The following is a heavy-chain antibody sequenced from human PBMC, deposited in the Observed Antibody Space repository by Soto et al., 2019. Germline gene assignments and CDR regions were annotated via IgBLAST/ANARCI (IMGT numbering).Heavy chain of an antibody. CDR3: AQWSGYYYNYYFDY. CDR2: IYWDDDK. D-gene: IGHD3-22*01. Sequence: GVGWIRQPPGKALEWLALIYWDDDKRYSPSLKSRLTITKDTSKNQVVLTMTNMDPVDTATYYCAQWSGYYYNYYFDYWGQGTLVTVSS. J-gene: IGHJ4*02. V-gene: IGHV2-5*02. CDR1: G.